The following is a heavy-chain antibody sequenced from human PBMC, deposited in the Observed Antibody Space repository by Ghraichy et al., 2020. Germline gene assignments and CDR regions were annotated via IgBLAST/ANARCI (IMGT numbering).Heavy chain of an antibody. J-gene: IGHJ3*02. CDR2: INSDESSS. Sequence: VSRINSDESSSSYADSVKGRFTVSRDNAKSTLYLQMNSLRAEDTAVYFCATPGAAITKRSAFNIWG. V-gene: IGHV3-74*01. CDR3: ATPGAAITKRSAFNI. D-gene: IGHD3-10*01.